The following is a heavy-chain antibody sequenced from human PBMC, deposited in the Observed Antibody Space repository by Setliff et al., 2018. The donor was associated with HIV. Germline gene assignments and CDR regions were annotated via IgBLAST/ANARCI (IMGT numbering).Heavy chain of an antibody. D-gene: IGHD6-19*01. CDR3: ARGVPAVTGYHFDY. J-gene: IGHJ4*02. Sequence: PGGSLRLSCTASGFTFGDYAMTWFRQAPGKGLEWVGFIRSKAYGETADFAASLKGRFTISRDDSKSIAYLQMNSLKTEDTAVYYCARGVPAVTGYHFDYWCQGTLVTVSS. V-gene: IGHV3-49*03. CDR1: GFTFGDYA. CDR2: IRSKAYGETA.